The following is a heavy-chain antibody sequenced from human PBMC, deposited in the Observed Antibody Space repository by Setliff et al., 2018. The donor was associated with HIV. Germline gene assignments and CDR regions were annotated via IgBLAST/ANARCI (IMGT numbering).Heavy chain of an antibody. Sequence: PSETLSLTCTVSGGSIRSYYWSWIRQSPGKGLEWIGYVFYNGDTAYNPSLKSRLTISVDTSKSQFALKLTSVTAAETAVYYCARQMTIPGVAVTPVDYWCQGALVTVSS. V-gene: IGHV4-59*08. D-gene: IGHD3-3*01. CDR2: VFYNGDT. CDR1: GGSIRSYY. CDR3: ARQMTIPGVAVTPVDY. J-gene: IGHJ4*02.